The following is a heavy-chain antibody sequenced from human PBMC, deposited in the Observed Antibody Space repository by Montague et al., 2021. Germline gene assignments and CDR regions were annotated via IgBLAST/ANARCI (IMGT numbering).Heavy chain of an antibody. Sequence: SETLSLTCSVSGDSINGWYWSWTRQPPGKGLEWIGSVFYSGATNYNPSLKSRVTMSADTSKNQVSLKVNSVTAADTAVYYRARQGFYESGGFFIWGLGTLVTVSS. D-gene: IGHD3-22*01. V-gene: IGHV4-59*01. J-gene: IGHJ4*02. CDR1: GDSINGWY. CDR3: ARQGFYESGGFFI. CDR2: VFYSGAT.